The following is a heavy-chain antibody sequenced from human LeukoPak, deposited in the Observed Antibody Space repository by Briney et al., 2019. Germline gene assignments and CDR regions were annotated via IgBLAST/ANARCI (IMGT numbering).Heavy chain of an antibody. J-gene: IGHJ4*02. V-gene: IGHV4-34*01. CDR2: INHSGST. D-gene: IGHD5-18*01. CDR3: AKYTSGYELDY. Sequence: SETLSLTCAVYGGSFSGYYWSWIRQPPGKGLEWIGEINHSGSTNYNPPLKSRVTISVDTSKNQFSLKLSSVTAADTAVYYCAKYTSGYELDYWGQGTLVTVS. CDR1: GGSFSGYY.